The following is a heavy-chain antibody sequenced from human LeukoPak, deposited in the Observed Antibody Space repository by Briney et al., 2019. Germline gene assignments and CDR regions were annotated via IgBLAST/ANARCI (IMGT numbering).Heavy chain of an antibody. V-gene: IGHV3-48*03. D-gene: IGHD3-10*02. J-gene: IGHJ6*04. Sequence: GGSLRLTCTVSEFTFSSYEMNWVRQAPGKGLEWVSYISSSGSTVYYADSVKGRFTISRDNAKNSLYLQMNSLRAEDTAVYYCAELGITMIGGVWGKGTTVTISS. CDR3: AELGITMIGGV. CDR2: ISSSGSTV. CDR1: EFTFSSYE.